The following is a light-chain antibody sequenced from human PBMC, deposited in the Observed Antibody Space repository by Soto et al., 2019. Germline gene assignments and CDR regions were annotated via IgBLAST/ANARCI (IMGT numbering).Light chain of an antibody. CDR1: QSISSW. Sequence: DIQMTQSPSTLSAPVGDRVTITCRASQSISSWLAWYQQKPGKAPKLLIYDASSLESGVPSRCSGSGSGTEFTLTISSLQPDDFATYDCQQYNSYSLTFGGGTKVEIK. J-gene: IGKJ4*01. V-gene: IGKV1-5*01. CDR3: QQYNSYSLT. CDR2: DAS.